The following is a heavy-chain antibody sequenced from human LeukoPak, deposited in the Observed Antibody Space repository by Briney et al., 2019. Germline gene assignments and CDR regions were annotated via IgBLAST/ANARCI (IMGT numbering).Heavy chain of an antibody. Sequence: SGTLSLTCTVSGGSISSYYWSWIRQPAGKGLEWIGRIYTSGSTNYNPSLKSRVTMSVDTSKNQFSLKLSSVTAADTAVYYCASGAEYSSSLGAFDIWGQGTMVTVSS. J-gene: IGHJ3*02. CDR2: IYTSGST. D-gene: IGHD6-6*01. CDR1: GGSISSYY. V-gene: IGHV4-4*07. CDR3: ASGAEYSSSLGAFDI.